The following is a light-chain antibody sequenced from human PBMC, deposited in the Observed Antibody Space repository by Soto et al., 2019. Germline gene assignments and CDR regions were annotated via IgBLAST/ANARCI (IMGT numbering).Light chain of an antibody. J-gene: IGKJ4*01. CDR1: QSVSSN. V-gene: IGKV3-15*01. CDR3: QQYKNWPPLP. CDR2: GAS. Sequence: EIVMTQSPATLSVSPGERATLSCRASQSVSSNLAWYQQKPGQAPRLLIYGASTRATGIPARFSGSGSGTEFTLTISSLQSEDFAVYYCQQYKNWPPLPLGGGTKVEIK.